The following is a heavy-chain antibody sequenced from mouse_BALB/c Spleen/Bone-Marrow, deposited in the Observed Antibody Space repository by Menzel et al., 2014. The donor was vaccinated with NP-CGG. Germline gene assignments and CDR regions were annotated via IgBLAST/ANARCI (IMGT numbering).Heavy chain of an antibody. CDR1: GYAFTNYN. D-gene: IGHD2-3*01. CDR3: ARLGDGYYDALDY. J-gene: IGHJ4*01. Sequence: VQLKQSGPELVKPGASVKVSCKASGYAFTNYNIYWVKQRHGKSLEWIGYIDLYNGGTSYNQKFKGKATLTVDKSSSTAYMHLNSLPSEDSAVYYCARLGDGYYDALDYWGQGTSVTVSS. CDR2: IDLYNGGT. V-gene: IGHV1S135*01.